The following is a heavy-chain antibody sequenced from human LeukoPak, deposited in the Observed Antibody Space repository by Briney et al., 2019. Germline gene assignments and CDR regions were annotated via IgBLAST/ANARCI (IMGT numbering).Heavy chain of an antibody. CDR2: IYHSGST. CDR3: ARARQQLAVVYYYYYMDV. D-gene: IGHD6-13*01. Sequence: PSETLSLTCTVSGGSISSGGYYWSWIRQPPGKGLEWIGYIYHSGSTYYNPSLKSRVTISVDRSKNQFSLKLSSVTAADTAVYYCARARQQLAVVYYYYYMDVWGKGTTVTVSS. J-gene: IGHJ6*03. V-gene: IGHV4-30-2*01. CDR1: GGSISSGGYY.